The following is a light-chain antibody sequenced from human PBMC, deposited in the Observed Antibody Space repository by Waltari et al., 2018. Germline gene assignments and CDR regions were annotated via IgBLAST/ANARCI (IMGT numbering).Light chain of an antibody. CDR1: QSVSSRY. CDR3: QQYGSSPLYT. V-gene: IGKV3-20*01. J-gene: IGKJ2*01. CDR2: GAS. Sequence: EIVLTQSPGTLSLSPGERATLPCRASQSVSSRYLAWFQQKPGQAPRLLIYGASSRATGIPDRFSGSGSGTDFTLTISRLEPEDFAVYYCQQYGSSPLYTFGQGTKLEIK.